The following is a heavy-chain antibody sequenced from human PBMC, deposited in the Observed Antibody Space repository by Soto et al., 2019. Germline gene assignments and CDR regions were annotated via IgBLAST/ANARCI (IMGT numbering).Heavy chain of an antibody. J-gene: IGHJ4*02. V-gene: IGHV4-31*03. CDR3: ARDAAEYYFDY. CDR1: GGSISSGGQY. CDR2: IYDSGST. Sequence: QVQLKESGPGLVKPSQTLSLTCTVSGGSISSGGQYWSWIRQHPGKGLEWIGYIYDSGSTYYNPSLRSRVTISVDTSKKQFSLKLRSVTAAYTAVYYCARDAAEYYFDYWGQGTRVTVSS. D-gene: IGHD6-25*01.